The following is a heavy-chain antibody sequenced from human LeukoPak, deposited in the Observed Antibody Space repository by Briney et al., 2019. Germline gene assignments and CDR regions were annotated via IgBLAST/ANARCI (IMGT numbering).Heavy chain of an antibody. V-gene: IGHV4-34*01. CDR1: GESFSGYY. D-gene: IGHD4-17*01. Sequence: SETLSLTCAVYGESFSGYYWSWIRQPPGKGLEWIGETNHSGSTNYNPSLKSRVTISVDTSKNQFSLKLSSVTAADTAVYYCARADTDWFDPWGQGTLVTVSS. J-gene: IGHJ5*02. CDR3: ARADTDWFDP. CDR2: TNHSGST.